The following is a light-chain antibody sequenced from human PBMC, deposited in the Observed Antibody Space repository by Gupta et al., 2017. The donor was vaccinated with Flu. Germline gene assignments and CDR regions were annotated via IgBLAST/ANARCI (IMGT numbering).Light chain of an antibody. CDR2: EVS. V-gene: IGLV2-14*01. CDR1: SSDVGGYNY. Sequence: QSALTQPASVSGSPGQSITISCPGTSSDVGGYNYVSWYQQHPGKAPKLMIYEVSNRPSGVSNRFSGSKSGNTASLTISGLQAEDEADYYCSSYTSSSTWVFGGGTKLTVI. J-gene: IGLJ3*02. CDR3: SSYTSSSTWV.